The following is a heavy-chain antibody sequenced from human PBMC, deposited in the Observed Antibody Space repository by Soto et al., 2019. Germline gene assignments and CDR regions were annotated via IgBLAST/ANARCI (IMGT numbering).Heavy chain of an antibody. V-gene: IGHV4-59*01. Sequence: SETLSLTCPVSGGSISSYYWSWIRQPPGKGLEWIGYIYYSGSTNYNPSLKSRVTISVDTSKNQFSLKLSSVTAADTAVYYCARGAYYDILTGYYASRNWFDPRGQGTLVTVSS. CDR3: ARGAYYDILTGYYASRNWFDP. J-gene: IGHJ5*02. CDR2: IYYSGST. CDR1: GGSISSYY. D-gene: IGHD3-9*01.